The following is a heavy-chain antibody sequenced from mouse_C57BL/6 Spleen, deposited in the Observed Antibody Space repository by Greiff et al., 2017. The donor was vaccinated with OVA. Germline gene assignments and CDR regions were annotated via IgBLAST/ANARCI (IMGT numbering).Heavy chain of an antibody. V-gene: IGHV1-59*01. Sequence: QVQLQQSGAELVRPGTSVKLSCKASGYTFTSYWMHWVKQRPGQGLEWIGVIDPSDSYTNYNQKFKGKATLTVDTSSSTAYMQLSSLTSEDSAVYYCARLITTPQVYAMDYWGQGTSVTVSS. CDR2: IDPSDSYT. J-gene: IGHJ4*01. CDR1: GYTFTSYW. D-gene: IGHD1-1*01. CDR3: ARLITTPQVYAMDY.